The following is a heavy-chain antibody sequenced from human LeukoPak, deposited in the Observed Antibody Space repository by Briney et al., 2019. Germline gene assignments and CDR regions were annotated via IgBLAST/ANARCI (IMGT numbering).Heavy chain of an antibody. Sequence: GGSLRLSCAASGFTFTNAWMSWVRQAPGKGLEWVGRIKTKTDGGTTDYAAPVKGRFTISRDDSKNTLYLQMNSLRAEDTAVYYCAKCARVDWLPIDYWGQGTLVTVSS. CDR2: IKTKTDGGTT. V-gene: IGHV3-15*01. CDR3: AKCARVDWLPIDY. CDR1: GFTFTNAW. D-gene: IGHD3-9*01. J-gene: IGHJ4*02.